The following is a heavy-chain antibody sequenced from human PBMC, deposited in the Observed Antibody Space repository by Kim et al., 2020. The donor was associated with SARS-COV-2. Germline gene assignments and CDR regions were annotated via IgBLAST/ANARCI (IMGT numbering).Heavy chain of an antibody. V-gene: IGHV3-11*05. J-gene: IGHJ5*02. D-gene: IGHD3-10*01. Sequence: GRFTSSRDNAKNSLYLQMNSLGAEDTAVYYCARDPITMVRGVISRWFDPWGQGTLVTVSS. CDR3: ARDPITMVRGVISRWFDP.